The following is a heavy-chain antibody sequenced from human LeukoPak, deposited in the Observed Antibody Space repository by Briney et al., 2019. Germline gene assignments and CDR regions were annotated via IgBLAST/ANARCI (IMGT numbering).Heavy chain of an antibody. Sequence: PGGSLRLSCAASGFTFSRNAMNWVRQAPGKGLEWVSSIGSSSSYVYYADSVKGRFTISRDNAKNSLYLQMNSLRAEDTAVYYCARAYYYDSSGYFGYWGQGTLVTVSS. CDR3: ARAYYYDSSGYFGY. J-gene: IGHJ4*02. CDR1: GFTFSRNA. D-gene: IGHD3-22*01. CDR2: IGSSSSYV. V-gene: IGHV3-21*01.